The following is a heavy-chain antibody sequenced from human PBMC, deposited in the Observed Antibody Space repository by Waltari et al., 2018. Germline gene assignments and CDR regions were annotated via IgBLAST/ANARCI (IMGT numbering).Heavy chain of an antibody. CDR3: ATGLQALIVATNYFDY. CDR1: GYTLTELS. CDR2: FDPEEGET. V-gene: IGHV1-24*01. D-gene: IGHD5-12*01. Sequence: QVQLVQSGAEVKKPGASVKVSCKVSGYTLTELSMHWVRQAPGKGLEWMGGFDPEEGETIYAQKFQGRVTMTEDTSTDTAYMELSSLRSEDTAVYYCATGLQALIVATNYFDYWGQGTLVTVSS. J-gene: IGHJ4*02.